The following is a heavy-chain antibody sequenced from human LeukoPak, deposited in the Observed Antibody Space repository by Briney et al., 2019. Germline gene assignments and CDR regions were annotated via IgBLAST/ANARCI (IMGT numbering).Heavy chain of an antibody. D-gene: IGHD3-9*01. V-gene: IGHV5-51*01. CDR2: IYPGDPDT. CDR3: ARRGLRYPIDY. Sequence: GESLKISCKGSGYSFTSYWIGWVRQMPGKGLEWMGIIYPGDPDTRYSPPSQGQVTISANKSISTAYLQWSSLKASDTAMYYWARRGLRYPIDYWGQGTLVTVSS. J-gene: IGHJ4*02. CDR1: GYSFTSYW.